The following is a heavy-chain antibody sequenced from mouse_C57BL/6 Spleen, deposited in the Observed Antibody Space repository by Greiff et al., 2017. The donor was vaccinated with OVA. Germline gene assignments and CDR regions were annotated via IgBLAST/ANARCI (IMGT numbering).Heavy chain of an antibody. J-gene: IGHJ4*01. CDR3: ARARVFYAMDY. Sequence: QLQQPGAELVMPGASVKLSCTASGYTFTGYWMHWVKQRPGQGLEWIGEIDPSDSYTNYNQTFTGKSTLTVDTSSSTAYMLLSSLTSEDSAVYYCARARVFYAMDYWGQGTSVTVSS. CDR2: IDPSDSYT. CDR1: GYTFTGYW. V-gene: IGHV1-69*01.